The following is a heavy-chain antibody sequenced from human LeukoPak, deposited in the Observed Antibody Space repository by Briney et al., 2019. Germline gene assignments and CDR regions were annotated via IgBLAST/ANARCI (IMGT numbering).Heavy chain of an antibody. D-gene: IGHD1-26*01. CDR1: GGTFSSYA. V-gene: IGHV1-69*05. Sequence: SVKVSCKASGGTFSSYAISWVRQAPGQGLEWMGGIIPIFGTANYAQKFQGRVTITTDESTSTAYMELSSLRSEDTAVYYCATDWYSGSYPTGHYFDYWGQGTLVTVSS. CDR3: ATDWYSGSYPTGHYFDY. J-gene: IGHJ4*02. CDR2: IIPIFGTA.